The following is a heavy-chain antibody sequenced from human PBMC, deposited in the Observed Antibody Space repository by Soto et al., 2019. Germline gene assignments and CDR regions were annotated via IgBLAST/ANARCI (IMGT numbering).Heavy chain of an antibody. D-gene: IGHD2-21*02. V-gene: IGHV3-72*01. CDR1: GFTFSDHY. CDR2: TRNKANSYTT. CDR3: GRESAPGDWGGGDCGGYYYYHGMDG. J-gene: IGHJ6*02. Sequence: GGSLRLSCAASGFTFSDHYMDWVRQAPGKGLEWVGRTRNKANSYTTEYAASVKGRFTISRDDSKNSLYLQMNSLKTEDTAVDYCGRESAPGDWGGGDCGGYYYYHGMDGWGQGTTVTVSS.